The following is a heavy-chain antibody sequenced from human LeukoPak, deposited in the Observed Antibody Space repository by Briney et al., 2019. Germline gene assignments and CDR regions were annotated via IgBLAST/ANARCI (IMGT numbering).Heavy chain of an antibody. Sequence: SETLSLTCTVSGGSISSSSYYWGWIRQPPGKGLEWIGSIYYSGSTYYNPSLKSRVTISVDSSKNQFSLKLSSVTAADTAVYYCARAGICSSTSCYPGAAFDIWGQGTMVTVSS. D-gene: IGHD2-2*01. CDR2: IYYSGST. CDR3: ARAGICSSTSCYPGAAFDI. CDR1: GGSISSSSYY. J-gene: IGHJ3*02. V-gene: IGHV4-39*07.